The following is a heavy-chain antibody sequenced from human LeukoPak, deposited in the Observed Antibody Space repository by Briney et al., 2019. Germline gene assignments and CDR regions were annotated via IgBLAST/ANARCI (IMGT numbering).Heavy chain of an antibody. D-gene: IGHD4-17*01. V-gene: IGHV3-30*04. CDR1: GFIFSNYP. CDR3: GKDPNGDYVGAFDM. Sequence: GGSLRLSCAASGFIFSNYPMHWVRQAPGKGLEWVTLISYDGSDTYYADPVKGRFTISRDNSNYALYLEMDSLTPEDTAVYYCGKDPNGDYVGAFDMWGQGTMVTVSP. J-gene: IGHJ3*02. CDR2: ISYDGSDT.